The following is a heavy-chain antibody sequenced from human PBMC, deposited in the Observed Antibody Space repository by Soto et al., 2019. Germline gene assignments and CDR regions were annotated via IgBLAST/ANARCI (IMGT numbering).Heavy chain of an antibody. V-gene: IGHV3-30*18. J-gene: IGHJ4*02. CDR1: EFTFSNCG. D-gene: IGHD6-25*01. CDR2: ISYDGSNK. Sequence: QVQLVESGGGVVQPGRSLRLSCAAHEFTFSNCGRQWVRQAPGKGLEWVAVISYDGSNKYYADSVKGRFTISRDNSKNTLYLQMNSLRVEDTAVYYCAKEEQRLALDYWGQGTLVTVSS. CDR3: AKEEQRLALDY.